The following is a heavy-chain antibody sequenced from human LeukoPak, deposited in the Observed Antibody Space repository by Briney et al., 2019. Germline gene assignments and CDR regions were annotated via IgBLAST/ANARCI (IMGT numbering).Heavy chain of an antibody. CDR1: GGSISSYY. CDR2: IYYSGST. Sequence: SETLSLTCTVSGGSISSYYWSWIRQPPGKGLEWIGYIYYSGSTNYNPSLKSRVTISVDRSKNQFSLKLSSVTAAATAVYYCASSPNYYDSSGPTHYFDYWGQGTLVTVSS. D-gene: IGHD3-22*01. J-gene: IGHJ4*02. V-gene: IGHV4-59*01. CDR3: ASSPNYYDSSGPTHYFDY.